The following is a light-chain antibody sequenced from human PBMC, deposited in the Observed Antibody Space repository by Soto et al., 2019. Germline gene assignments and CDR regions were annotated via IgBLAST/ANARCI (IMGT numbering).Light chain of an antibody. J-gene: IGKJ1*01. V-gene: IGKV1-8*01. CDR3: QHDYSSPPT. CDR1: HDITSS. Sequence: AIRMTQFPSSFSASIGDRVTITCRASHDITSSLAWYQHIQGRAPKLLISGASNLQFGVPSRFSGSGSGTDFTLTISSLQSEDFATYYCQHDYSSPPTFGQGTRV. CDR2: GAS.